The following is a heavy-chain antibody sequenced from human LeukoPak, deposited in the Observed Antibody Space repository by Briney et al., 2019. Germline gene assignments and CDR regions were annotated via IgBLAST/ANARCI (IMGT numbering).Heavy chain of an antibody. D-gene: IGHD5-18*01. J-gene: IGHJ3*02. CDR3: ARDLRSYGFREDDAFDI. CDR2: ISSSSSYI. Sequence: GGSLRLSCAASGFTFSSYSMNWVRQAPGKGLEWVSSISSSSSYIYYADSVKCRLTISRDNAKNSLYLQMNRLRAEDTAVYYCARDLRSYGFREDDAFDIWGQGTMVTVSS. V-gene: IGHV3-21*01. CDR1: GFTFSSYS.